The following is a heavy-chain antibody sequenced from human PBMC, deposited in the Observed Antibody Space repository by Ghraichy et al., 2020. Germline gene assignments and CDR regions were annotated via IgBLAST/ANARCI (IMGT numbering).Heavy chain of an antibody. CDR3: ARGIQLGWFDP. V-gene: IGHV4-34*01. CDR1: GGSFSGYY. D-gene: IGHD5-18*01. J-gene: IGHJ5*02. Sequence: GSLRLSCAVYGGSFSGYYWSWIRQPPGKGLEWIGEINHSGSTNYNPSLKSRVTISVDTSKNQFSLKLSSVTAADTAVYYCARGIQLGWFDPWGQGTLVTVSS. CDR2: INHSGST.